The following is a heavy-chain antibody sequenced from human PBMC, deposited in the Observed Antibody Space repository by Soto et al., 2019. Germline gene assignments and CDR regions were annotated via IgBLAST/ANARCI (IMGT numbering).Heavy chain of an antibody. Sequence: QVQLVQSGAEVKKPGSSVKVSCKASGGTFSSYAISWVRQAPGQGLEWMGGIIPIFGTANYAQKFQGRVTITADESTSTAYMELGRLRSEDTAVYYCARGRAFCSGGSCYPRFFDYWGQGPLVTVSS. V-gene: IGHV1-69*12. J-gene: IGHJ4*02. D-gene: IGHD2-15*01. CDR1: GGTFSSYA. CDR2: IIPIFGTA. CDR3: ARGRAFCSGGSCYPRFFDY.